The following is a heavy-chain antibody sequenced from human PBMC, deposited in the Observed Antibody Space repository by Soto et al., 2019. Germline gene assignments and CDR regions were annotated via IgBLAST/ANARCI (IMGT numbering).Heavy chain of an antibody. Sequence: GSLRLSCAASGFTFSSYAMSWVRQAPGKGLEWVSAISGSGGSTYYADSVKGRFTISRDNSKNTLYLQMNSLRAEDTAVYYCARSLQSLPYYGMDVRGQGTTVTVSS. J-gene: IGHJ6*02. CDR3: ARSLQSLPYYGMDV. V-gene: IGHV3-23*01. D-gene: IGHD4-4*01. CDR2: ISGSGGST. CDR1: GFTFSSYA.